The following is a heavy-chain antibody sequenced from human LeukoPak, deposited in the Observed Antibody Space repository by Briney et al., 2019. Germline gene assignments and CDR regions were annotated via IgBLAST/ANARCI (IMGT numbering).Heavy chain of an antibody. CDR2: IKQDGSEK. D-gene: IGHD6-13*01. J-gene: IGHJ4*02. CDR3: ARVSGGSSWYFDY. CDR1: GFTFSSYW. Sequence: PGGSLRLSCAASGFTFSSYWMSWVRQAPGKGLEWVANIKQDGSEKYYVDSVKGRFTISRDNAKNSLYLQMNSLRAEDTAVYYCARVSGGSSWYFDYWGQGTLVTVSS. V-gene: IGHV3-7*05.